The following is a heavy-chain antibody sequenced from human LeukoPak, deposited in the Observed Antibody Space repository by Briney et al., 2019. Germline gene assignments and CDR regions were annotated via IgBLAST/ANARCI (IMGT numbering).Heavy chain of an antibody. CDR1: GGSISSYY. CDR2: IYTSGST. D-gene: IGHD5-12*01. V-gene: IGHV4-4*07. J-gene: IGHJ6*02. CDR3: VGWLRSRYYYGMDV. Sequence: PSETLSLTCTVSGGSISSYYWSWIRQPAGQGLEWIGGIYTSGSTNYNPSLKSRVTMSVDTSKNQFSLKLRSVTAADTAVYYCVGWLRSRYYYGMDVWGQGTTVTVSS.